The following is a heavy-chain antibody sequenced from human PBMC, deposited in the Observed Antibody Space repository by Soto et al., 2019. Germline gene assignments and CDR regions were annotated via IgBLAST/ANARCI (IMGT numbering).Heavy chain of an antibody. CDR3: ARGGYYARSAPRNYHYYGMDA. J-gene: IGHJ6*02. CDR2: ISPYDDNT. V-gene: IGHV1-18*01. Sequence: QVQLVQSGSEVKKPGASVKVSCKASGYSFNSSGISWVRQAPGQGLEWLGWISPYDDNTKYAQSLQVRVTMTTDTSAMTAYMELRSLRSDDTAVYYCARGGYYARSAPRNYHYYGMDAWGQGTTGTFS. CDR1: GYSFNSSG. D-gene: IGHD3-22*01.